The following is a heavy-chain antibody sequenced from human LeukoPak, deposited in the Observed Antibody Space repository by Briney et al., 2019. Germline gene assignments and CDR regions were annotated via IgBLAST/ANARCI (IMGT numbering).Heavy chain of an antibody. D-gene: IGHD3-10*01. J-gene: IGHJ4*02. CDR2: INPNSGDT. CDR3: AGVYYGSGSYHFDY. V-gene: IGHV1-2*02. Sequence: RASVKVSCKASGYTFTGYYMHWVRQAPGQGLEWMGWINPNSGDTNYAQKFQGRVTMTRDTSISTAYMELSRLRSDDTAVYYCAGVYYGSGSYHFDYWGQGTLVTVSS. CDR1: GYTFTGYY.